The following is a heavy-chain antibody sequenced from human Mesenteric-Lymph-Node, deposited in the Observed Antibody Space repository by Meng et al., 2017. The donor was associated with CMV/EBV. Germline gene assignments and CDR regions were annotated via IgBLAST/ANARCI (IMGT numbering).Heavy chain of an antibody. J-gene: IGHJ5*02. Sequence: QLVQSAAAVKTPGSSVQVSCTASGGTFSSYTISWVRQAPGQGLEWMGRIITILGIANYAQKFQGRVTITADKSTSTAYMELSSLRSEETAVYYCAGGIAAAGSRWFDPWGQGTLVTVSS. V-gene: IGHV1-69*02. CDR2: IITILGIA. CDR3: AGGIAAAGSRWFDP. D-gene: IGHD6-13*01. CDR1: GGTFSSYT.